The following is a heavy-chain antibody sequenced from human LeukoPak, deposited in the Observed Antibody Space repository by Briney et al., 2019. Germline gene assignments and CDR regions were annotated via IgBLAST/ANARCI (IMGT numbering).Heavy chain of an antibody. CDR1: GYTFTSYG. J-gene: IGHJ6*03. V-gene: IGHV1-8*03. CDR2: MNPNSGNT. Sequence: EASVKVSCKASGYTFTSYGISWVRQATGQGLEWMGWMNPNSGNTGYAQKFQGRVTITRNTSISTAYMELSSLRSEDTAVYYCARGREPEYYYDSSGYHGTYYYYMDVWGKGTTVTVSS. CDR3: ARGREPEYYYDSSGYHGTYYYYMDV. D-gene: IGHD3-22*01.